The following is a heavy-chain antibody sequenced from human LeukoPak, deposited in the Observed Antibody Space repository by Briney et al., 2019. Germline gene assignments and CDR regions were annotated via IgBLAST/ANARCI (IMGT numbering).Heavy chain of an antibody. CDR3: ARAHSSSWYFVWFDP. J-gene: IGHJ5*02. V-gene: IGHV4-34*01. D-gene: IGHD6-13*01. CDR2: INHSGST. CDR1: GRSFSGYY. Sequence: SETLSLTCAVYGRSFSGYYWSWIRQPPGKGLGWIGEINHSGSTNYNPSLKSRVTISVDTSKNQFSLKLSSVTAADTAVYYCARAHSSSWYFVWFDPWGQGTLVTVSS.